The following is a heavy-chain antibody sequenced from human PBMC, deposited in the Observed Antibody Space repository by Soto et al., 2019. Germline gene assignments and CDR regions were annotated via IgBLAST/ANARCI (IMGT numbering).Heavy chain of an antibody. V-gene: IGHV4-59*01. D-gene: IGHD3-16*01. CDR2: IYYSGST. J-gene: IGHJ4*02. CDR3: AREWGSYSDF. CDR1: GGSISSYY. Sequence: QVQLQESGPGLVKPSETLSLTCTVSGGSISSYYWSWIRQPPGKGLEWIGYIYYSGSTTYNPSLKXRVTISVDTSKNQFSLKLSSVTAADTAVYYCAREWGSYSDFWGQGTLVTVSS.